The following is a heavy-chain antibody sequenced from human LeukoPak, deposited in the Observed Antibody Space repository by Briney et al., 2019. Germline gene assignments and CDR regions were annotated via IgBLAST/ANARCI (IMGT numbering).Heavy chain of an antibody. J-gene: IGHJ3*02. V-gene: IGHV3-23*01. CDR2: ISGSGGST. CDR1: GFTFSSYT. Sequence: GGSLRLSCAASGFTFSSYTMNWVRQAPGKGLEWVSAISGSGGSTYYADSVKGRFTISRDNSKNTLYLQMNSLRAEDTAVYYCAKDRWTEVDAFDIWGQGTMVTVSS. CDR3: AKDRWTEVDAFDI. D-gene: IGHD1-1*01.